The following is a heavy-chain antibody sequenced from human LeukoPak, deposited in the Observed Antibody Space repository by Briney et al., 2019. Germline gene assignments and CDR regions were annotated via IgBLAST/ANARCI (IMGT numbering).Heavy chain of an antibody. CDR2: INPNSGDT. Sequence: ASVKVSCKASGYTFTAYYIHWVRQAPGQGLEWPGWINPNSGDTNCAQKFQGRVTMTRDTSISTAYMELGRLKSDDTALYYCARGQLQRKFDFWGQGTLVTFSS. V-gene: IGHV1-2*02. D-gene: IGHD2-2*01. CDR3: ARGQLQRKFDF. CDR1: GYTFTAYY. J-gene: IGHJ4*02.